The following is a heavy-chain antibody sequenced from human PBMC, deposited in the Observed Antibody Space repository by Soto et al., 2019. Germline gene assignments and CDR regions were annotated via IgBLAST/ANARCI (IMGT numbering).Heavy chain of an antibody. CDR1: GITFSSYS. CDR2: ISRSSSYI. J-gene: IGHJ4*02. CDR3: ARAAWFPYLSFY. V-gene: IGHV3-21*01. Sequence: GGSLRLSCAASGITFSSYSMNWVRQAPGKGLEWVSSISRSSSYIYYADSVKGRFTISRDNAKNSLYLQMNSLRAEDTAVYYCARAAWFPYLSFYWGQGALVTVSS. D-gene: IGHD3-10*01.